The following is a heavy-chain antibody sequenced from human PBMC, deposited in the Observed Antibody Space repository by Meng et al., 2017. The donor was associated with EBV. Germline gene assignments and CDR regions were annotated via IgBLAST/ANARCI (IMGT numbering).Heavy chain of an antibody. J-gene: IGHJ5*02. Sequence: QLRRVLSGARLEKPEASVNVSCKASGYTFTRYDINWVRQAPGQGLEWMGWMNPDSGDTGYAQKFQGRVTMTRDTSINTAYMDLSNLKSEDTALYYCARDVYGSGTYRSDPWGQGTLVTVSS. D-gene: IGHD3-10*01. V-gene: IGHV1-8*01. CDR1: GYTFTRYD. CDR3: ARDVYGSGTYRSDP. CDR2: MNPDSGDT.